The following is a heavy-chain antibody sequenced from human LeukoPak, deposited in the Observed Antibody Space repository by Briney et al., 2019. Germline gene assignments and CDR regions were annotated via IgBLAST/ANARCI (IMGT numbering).Heavy chain of an antibody. Sequence: GESLKISCKGSGYSFTSYWIGWLRQMPGESLVWMGIIYPGDSDTRYSPSFQGQVTISADKSISTAYLQWSSLKASDTAMYYCARHGPFYYYDSSGYYPDYWGQGTLVTVSS. D-gene: IGHD3-22*01. J-gene: IGHJ4*02. CDR2: IYPGDSDT. CDR3: ARHGPFYYYDSSGYYPDY. V-gene: IGHV5-51*01. CDR1: GYSFTSYW.